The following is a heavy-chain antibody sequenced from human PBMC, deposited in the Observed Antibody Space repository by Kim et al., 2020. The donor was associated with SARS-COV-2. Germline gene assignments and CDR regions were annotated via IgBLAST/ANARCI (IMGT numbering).Heavy chain of an antibody. CDR1: GGSISSSSYY. CDR3: ARVRVHYYGSGSYSGYYYYGMDV. Sequence: SETLSLTCTVSGGSISSSSYYWGWIRQPPGKGLEWIGSIYYSGSTYYNPSLKSRVTISVDTSKNQFSLKLSSVTAADTAVYYCARVRVHYYGSGSYSGYYYYGMDVWGQGTTVTVSS. CDR2: IYYSGST. V-gene: IGHV4-39*07. J-gene: IGHJ6*02. D-gene: IGHD3-10*01.